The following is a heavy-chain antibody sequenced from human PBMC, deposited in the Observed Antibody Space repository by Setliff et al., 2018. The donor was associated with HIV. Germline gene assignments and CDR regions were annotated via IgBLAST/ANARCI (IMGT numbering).Heavy chain of an antibody. CDR3: ARPNYYDSSGSFDY. CDR1: GFTFSRYA. CDR2: ISGSGIGS. V-gene: IGHV3-23*01. Sequence: GGSLRLSYAASGFTFSRYAMTWVRQAPGKGLEWVSAISGSGIGSYYPDSVKGRFTISRDNAKNSLYLQMNSLRAEDTAVYYCARPNYYDSSGSFDYWGQGTQVTVSS. J-gene: IGHJ4*02. D-gene: IGHD3-22*01.